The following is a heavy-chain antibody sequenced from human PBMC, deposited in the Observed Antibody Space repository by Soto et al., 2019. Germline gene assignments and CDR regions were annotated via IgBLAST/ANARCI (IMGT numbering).Heavy chain of an antibody. Sequence: SETLSLTCTVSGGSISSSSYYWGWIRQPPGKGLEWIGSIYYSGSTYYNPSLKSRVTISVDTSKNQFSLKLSSVTAADTAVYYCATLYCSSTSCYPVDYWGQGTLVTVSS. CDR3: ATLYCSSTSCYPVDY. D-gene: IGHD2-2*01. CDR1: GGSISSSSYY. CDR2: IYYSGST. V-gene: IGHV4-39*01. J-gene: IGHJ4*02.